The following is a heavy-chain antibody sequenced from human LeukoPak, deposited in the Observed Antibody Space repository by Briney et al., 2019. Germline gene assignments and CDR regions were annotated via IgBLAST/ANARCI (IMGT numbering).Heavy chain of an antibody. Sequence: HSGGSLRLSCAASGFTFSTYGMHWVRQAPGKGLEWVAFIRYDGSNKYYADSVKGRFTISRDNSKNTLYLQMNSLRAEDTAVYYCAKDLLDSSGWSGGIDYWGQGTLVTVSS. J-gene: IGHJ4*02. CDR2: IRYDGSNK. CDR3: AKDLLDSSGWSGGIDY. CDR1: GFTFSTYG. D-gene: IGHD6-19*01. V-gene: IGHV3-30*02.